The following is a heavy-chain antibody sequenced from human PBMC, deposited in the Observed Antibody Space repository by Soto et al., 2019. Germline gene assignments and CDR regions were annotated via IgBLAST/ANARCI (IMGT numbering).Heavy chain of an antibody. D-gene: IGHD3-9*01. J-gene: IGHJ4*02. Sequence: PGGSLRLSCAASGFTFSLYTMSWVRQAPGKGLEWVSAISGSGGSTHYADSVTGRFTISRDNSKNTLYVQMNSLRAEDTAVYYCAKGSVLREFDWLLDAFDYWGQGTQVTVSS. CDR3: AKGSVLREFDWLLDAFDY. CDR1: GFTFSLYT. CDR2: ISGSGGST. V-gene: IGHV3-23*01.